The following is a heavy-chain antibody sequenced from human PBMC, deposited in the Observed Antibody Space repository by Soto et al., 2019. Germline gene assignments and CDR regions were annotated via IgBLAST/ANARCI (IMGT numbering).Heavy chain of an antibody. CDR1: GYTFTSYG. CDR2: ISPYNGHT. Sequence: QVQLVQSGGEVKKPGASVKVSCKASGYTFTSYGVSWVRQAPGQGLEWMGWISPYNGHTTYAQKVQGRVTMTTDTSQSTAYMELRTLRPDDTAEYYCARGSLRSTIVVVIPPHFDNWGQGTLVTVSS. D-gene: IGHD3-22*01. V-gene: IGHV1-18*01. CDR3: ARGSLRSTIVVVIPPHFDN. J-gene: IGHJ4*02.